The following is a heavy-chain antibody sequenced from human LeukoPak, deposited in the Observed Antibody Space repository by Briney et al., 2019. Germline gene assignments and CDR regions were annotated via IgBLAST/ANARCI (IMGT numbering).Heavy chain of an antibody. CDR1: GGSISSISYY. Sequence: SDTLSLTCTVSGGSISSISYYWRGIRQPPGKGLEGIGSIYYSGSTYYNPSLKSRITISVDTSKNQFSLKLSSVTAADTAVYYCARTPRTPYDFWSGYTVYFDYWGQGTLVTVSS. V-gene: IGHV4-39*01. D-gene: IGHD3-3*01. CDR3: ARTPRTPYDFWSGYTVYFDY. CDR2: IYYSGST. J-gene: IGHJ4*02.